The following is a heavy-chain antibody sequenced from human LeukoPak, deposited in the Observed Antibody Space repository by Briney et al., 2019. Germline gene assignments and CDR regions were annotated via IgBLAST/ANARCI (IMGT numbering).Heavy chain of an antibody. CDR2: IDAGGVNT. CDR1: RFTFSGYA. V-gene: IGHV3-23*01. D-gene: IGHD6-19*01. CDR3: AKGSGSGWYGWFDP. J-gene: IGHJ5*02. Sequence: GGSVRLSCAASRFTFSGYAMYWVRQAPGKGLEWVSCIDAGGVNTYYADSVTGRFTISRDNSKNTLYLQMNSLRAEDTAVYYCAKGSGSGWYGWFDPWGQGTLVTVSS.